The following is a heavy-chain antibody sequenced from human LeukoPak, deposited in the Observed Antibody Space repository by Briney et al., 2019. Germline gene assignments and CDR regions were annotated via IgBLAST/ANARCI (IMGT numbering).Heavy chain of an antibody. CDR1: GITFSTYE. D-gene: IGHD3-22*01. CDR2: ISGSGNNI. Sequence: GGSLRLSCAASGITFSTYEMNWVRQAPGKGLEWVSYISGSGNNIYYADSVKGRFTISRDNAKNSLYLQMNSLRAEDTAVYYCARDTYYYDSSGYYFSAEYFQHWGQGTLVTVSS. V-gene: IGHV3-48*03. J-gene: IGHJ1*01. CDR3: ARDTYYYDSSGYYFSAEYFQH.